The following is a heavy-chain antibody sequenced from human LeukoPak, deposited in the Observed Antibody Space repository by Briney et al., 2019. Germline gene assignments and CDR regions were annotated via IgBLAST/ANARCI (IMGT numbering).Heavy chain of an antibody. CDR3: ARRYDFWSGPTFDY. Sequence: TPSETLSLTCTVSGGSISSSSYYWGWIRQPPGKGLEWIGSIYYSGSTYYNPSLKSRVTISVDTSKNQFSLKLSSVTAADTAVYYCARRYDFWSGPTFDYWGQGTLVTVSS. CDR1: GGSISSSSYY. J-gene: IGHJ4*02. D-gene: IGHD3-3*01. CDR2: IYYSGST. V-gene: IGHV4-39*01.